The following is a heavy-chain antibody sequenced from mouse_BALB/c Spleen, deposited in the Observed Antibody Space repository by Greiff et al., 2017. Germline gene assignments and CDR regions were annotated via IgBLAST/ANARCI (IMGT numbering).Heavy chain of an antibody. D-gene: IGHD1-1*01. V-gene: IGHV5-6-5*01. CDR1: GFTFSSYA. CDR2: ISSGGST. CDR3: ARGNYGSIEDAMDY. J-gene: IGHJ4*01. Sequence: EVQLVESGGGLVKPGGSLKLSCAASGFTFSSYAMSWVRQTPEKRLEWVASISSGGSTYYPDSVKGRFTISRDNARNILYLQMSSLRSEDTAMYYCARGNYGSIEDAMDYWGQGTSVTVSS.